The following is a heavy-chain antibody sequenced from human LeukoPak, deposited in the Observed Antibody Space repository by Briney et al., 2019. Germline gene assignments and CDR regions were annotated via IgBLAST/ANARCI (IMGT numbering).Heavy chain of an antibody. CDR2: ISYDGSNK. Sequence: GGSLRLSCAASGFTFSSYAMHWVRQAPGKGLEWVAVISYDGSNKYYADSVKGRFTISRDNSKNTLYLQMNSLRAEDTAVYYCAKASLEWLLYNYFDYWGQGTLVTVSS. D-gene: IGHD3-3*01. J-gene: IGHJ4*02. CDR1: GFTFSSYA. CDR3: AKASLEWLLYNYFDY. V-gene: IGHV3-30-3*01.